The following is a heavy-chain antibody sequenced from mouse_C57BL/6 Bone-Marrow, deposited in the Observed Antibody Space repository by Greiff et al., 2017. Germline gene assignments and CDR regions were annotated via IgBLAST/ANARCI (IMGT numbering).Heavy chain of an antibody. D-gene: IGHD3-2*02. CDR2: IYPGSGST. V-gene: IGHV1-55*01. Sequence: QVQLQQPGAELVKPGASVKMSCKASGYTFTSYWITWVKQRPGQGLEWIGDIYPGSGSTNYNEKFKSKATLTVEPSSSTAYMQLSSLTSEDSAVYYCARWGSSGWCDYWGQGTTLTVSS. J-gene: IGHJ2*01. CDR3: ARWGSSGWCDY. CDR1: GYTFTSYW.